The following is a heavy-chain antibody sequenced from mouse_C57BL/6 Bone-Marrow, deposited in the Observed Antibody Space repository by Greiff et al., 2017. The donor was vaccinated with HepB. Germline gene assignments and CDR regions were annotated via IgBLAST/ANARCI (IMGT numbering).Heavy chain of an antibody. CDR3: ASEVRQLRLRFAY. J-gene: IGHJ3*01. CDR1: GYTFTSYW. Sequence: QVQLQQPGAELVKPGASVKMSCKASGYTFTSYWITWVKQRPGQGLEWIGDIYPGSGSTNYNEKFKSKATLTVDTSSSTAYMQLSSLTSEDSAVYYCASEVRQLRLRFAYWGQGTLVTVSA. D-gene: IGHD3-2*02. CDR2: IYPGSGST. V-gene: IGHV1-55*01.